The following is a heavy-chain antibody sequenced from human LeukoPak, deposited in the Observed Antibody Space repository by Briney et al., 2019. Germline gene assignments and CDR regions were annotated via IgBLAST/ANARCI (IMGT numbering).Heavy chain of an antibody. D-gene: IGHD1-26*01. CDR3: AKDGVVGARRNYMDV. V-gene: IGHV3-23*01. J-gene: IGHJ6*03. CDR2: ISGSGGST. Sequence: PGGTLRLSCAASGFTFSSYGMSWVRQAPGKGLEWVSAISGSGGSTYYADPVKGRFTISRDNSKNTLYLQMNILRAEDTAVYYCAKDGVVGARRNYMDVWGKGTTVTVSS. CDR1: GFTFSSYG.